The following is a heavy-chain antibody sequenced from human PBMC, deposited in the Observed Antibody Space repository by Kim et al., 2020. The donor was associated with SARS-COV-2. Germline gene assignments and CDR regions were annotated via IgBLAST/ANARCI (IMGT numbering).Heavy chain of an antibody. CDR1: GFTFSSYS. V-gene: IGHV3-21*04. Sequence: GGSLRLSCAASGFTFSSYSMNWVRQAPGKGLVWVSSISSSSTYIYYADSVSGRFTISRDNAKNSLYLQMNSLRAEDTALYYCVRSKAPYSSGQLILYYCMDVWGQGTTVTVSS. J-gene: IGHJ6*02. CDR2: ISSSSTYI. D-gene: IGHD3-22*01. CDR3: VRSKAPYSSGQLILYYCMDV.